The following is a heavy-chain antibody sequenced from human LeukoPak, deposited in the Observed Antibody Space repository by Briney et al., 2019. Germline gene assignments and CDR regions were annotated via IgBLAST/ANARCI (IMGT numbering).Heavy chain of an antibody. CDR1: GGTFSSYA. V-gene: IGHV1-69*04. D-gene: IGHD3-22*01. Sequence: SVKVSCKASGGTFSSYAICWVRQAPGQGLEWMGRIIPILGIANYAQKFQGRVTITADKSTSTAYMELSSLRSEDTAVYYCARARLHYYDSSGYSSPFDYWGQGTLVTVSS. J-gene: IGHJ4*02. CDR2: IIPILGIA. CDR3: ARARLHYYDSSGYSSPFDY.